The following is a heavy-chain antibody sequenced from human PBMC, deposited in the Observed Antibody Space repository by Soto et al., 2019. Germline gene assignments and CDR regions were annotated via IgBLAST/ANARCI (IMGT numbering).Heavy chain of an antibody. CDR3: ARNLGSSSYVYYYGMDV. J-gene: IGHJ6*02. CDR1: WFTVSGNY. D-gene: IGHD6-13*01. Sequence: PGGSLRLSCVASWFTVSGNYMSWVRQAPGKGLEWVSLIHSDGSTFYADSVKGRFTISRDNSKNTLYLQMNSLRAEDTAVYYCARNLGSSSYVYYYGMDVWGQGTTVTVSS. V-gene: IGHV3-53*01. CDR2: IHSDGST.